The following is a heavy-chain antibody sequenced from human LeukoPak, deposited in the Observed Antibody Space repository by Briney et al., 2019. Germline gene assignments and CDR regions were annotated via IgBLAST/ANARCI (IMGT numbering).Heavy chain of an antibody. V-gene: IGHV3-64*01. Sequence: PGGSLRLSCAPSEFIFTSYEMHWLRQTPGKGLEYVSGISSNGVSTYYAISVKGRFTISRDNSKNTLSLQMGSLKSEDMAVYYCARSTEGTAHFDYWGQGTLVTVSS. CDR1: EFIFTSYE. J-gene: IGHJ4*02. CDR3: ARSTEGTAHFDY. CDR2: ISSNGVST. D-gene: IGHD1-7*01.